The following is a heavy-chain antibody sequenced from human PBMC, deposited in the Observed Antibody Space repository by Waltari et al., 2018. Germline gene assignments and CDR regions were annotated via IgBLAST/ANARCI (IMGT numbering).Heavy chain of an antibody. CDR2: SDSHGTT. V-gene: IGHV3-53*01. CDR1: GFTVSSTY. J-gene: IGHJ4*02. Sequence: EVQLVESGGGLIQAGGSLRLSCAASGFTVSSTYMAWVRQAPGKGRESVAISDSHGTTSDAESVKGRCTISRDNSKNTLFLQMSSVRVDDTAMYYCTKRVAIRGVPGMPDYWGQGTLVTVSS. CDR3: TKRVAIRGVPGMPDY. D-gene: IGHD2-15*01.